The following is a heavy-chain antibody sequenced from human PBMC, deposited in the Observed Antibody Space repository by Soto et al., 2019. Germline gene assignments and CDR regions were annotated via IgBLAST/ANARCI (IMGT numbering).Heavy chain of an antibody. Sequence: PGGSLRLPRTGSGGSSDEFSLNWFRQAPGKGLEWVDFIRTKGHGATAEYAASVRDRFTVSRDDSQSIAYLHMTSLEIEDTATYFCTVDWKSYNDTRGPRGYWAQG. CDR2: IRTKGHGATA. CDR3: TVDWKSYNDTRGPRGY. J-gene: IGHJ4*02. D-gene: IGHD1-1*01. CDR1: GGSSDEFS. V-gene: IGHV3-49*03.